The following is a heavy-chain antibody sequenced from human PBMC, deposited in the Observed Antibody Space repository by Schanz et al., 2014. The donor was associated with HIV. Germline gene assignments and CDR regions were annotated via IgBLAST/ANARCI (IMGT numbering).Heavy chain of an antibody. J-gene: IGHJ4*02. CDR1: GFTFRDSV. CDR2: ISSTSTYR. V-gene: IGHV3-23*01. Sequence: EAQLLESGGTLVHPGGSLRLSCAASGFTFRDSVVSWVRQAPGKGLEWIASISSTSTYRFYAGSVKGRFTISRDNSEDTLYLQMNSLGVDDSAIYYCVKRGSEASSNTWFADSWGQGTLVTVSS. CDR3: VKRGSEASSNTWFADS. D-gene: IGHD3-10*01.